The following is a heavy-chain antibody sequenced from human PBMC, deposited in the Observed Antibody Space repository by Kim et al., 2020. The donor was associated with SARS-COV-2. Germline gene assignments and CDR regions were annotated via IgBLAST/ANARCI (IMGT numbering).Heavy chain of an antibody. D-gene: IGHD2-2*01. Sequence: PSLNSRVPVSVDTANNQFSLKRSSVTAADTAVYYCARLGCSSTSCSAFDIWGQGTMVTVSS. V-gene: IGHV4-59*08. CDR3: ARLGCSSTSCSAFDI. J-gene: IGHJ3*02.